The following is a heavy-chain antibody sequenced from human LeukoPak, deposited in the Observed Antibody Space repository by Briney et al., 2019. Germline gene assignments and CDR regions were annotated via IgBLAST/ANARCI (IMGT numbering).Heavy chain of an antibody. V-gene: IGHV3-30*02. D-gene: IGHD3-22*01. J-gene: IGHJ4*02. CDR2: IRYDGSNK. CDR1: GFTFSSYG. Sequence: GGSLRLSCAASGFTFSSYGMHWVRQAPGKGLEWVAFIRYDGSNKYYADSVKGRFTISRDNSKNTLYLQMNSLRAEDTAVFYCARDGVYYDSSGLDYWGQGTLVTVSS. CDR3: ARDGVYYDSSGLDY.